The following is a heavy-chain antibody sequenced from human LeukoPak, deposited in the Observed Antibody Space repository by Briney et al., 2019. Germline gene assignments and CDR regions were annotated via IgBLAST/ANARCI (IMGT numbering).Heavy chain of an antibody. CDR3: ARAPYRRGVGATFALDY. CDR1: GFDVSTNY. D-gene: IGHD1-26*01. Sequence: GGSLRLSCAASGFDVSTNYMNWVRQAPGKGLEWVSIIYASGGTCYADSVKGRFIVSRDDSKNTLFLQMSNLRAEDTAVYFCARAPYRRGVGATFALDYWGQGALVTVSS. CDR2: IYASGGT. V-gene: IGHV3-66*01. J-gene: IGHJ4*02.